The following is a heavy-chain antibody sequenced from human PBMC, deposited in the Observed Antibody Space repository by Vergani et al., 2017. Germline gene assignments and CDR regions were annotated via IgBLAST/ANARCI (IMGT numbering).Heavy chain of an antibody. CDR1: GFTFDDYA. V-gene: IGHV3-9*01. J-gene: IGHJ6*03. D-gene: IGHD4-11*01. CDR3: AKGPDQYSSPYYYYYMDV. CDR2: ISWNSGSI. Sequence: EVQLVESGGGLVQPGRSLRLSCAASGFTFDDYAMHWVRQAPGKGLEWVSGISWNSGSIGYADSVKGRVNISRDNSKNYLYLQMNSLRAEDTALYYCAKGPDQYSSPYYYYYMDVWGKGTTVTVSS.